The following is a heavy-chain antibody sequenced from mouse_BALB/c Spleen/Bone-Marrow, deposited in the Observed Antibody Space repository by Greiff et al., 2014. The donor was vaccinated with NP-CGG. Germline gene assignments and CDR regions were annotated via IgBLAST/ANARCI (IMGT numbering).Heavy chain of an antibody. Sequence: EVKVEESGGGLVQPGGSRKLSCAASGFTFSSFGMHWVRQAPEKGLEWVAYISSGSGTIYYADTMKGRFTISRDNPKNTLFLQMASLRSEDTAMYYCTRSGTLGSMDYWGQGTSVTVSS. CDR3: TRSGTLGSMDY. V-gene: IGHV5-17*02. J-gene: IGHJ4*01. CDR1: GFTFSSFG. D-gene: IGHD3-3*01. CDR2: ISSGSGTI.